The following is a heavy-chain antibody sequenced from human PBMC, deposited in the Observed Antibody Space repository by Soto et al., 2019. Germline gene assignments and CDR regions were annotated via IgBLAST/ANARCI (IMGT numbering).Heavy chain of an antibody. J-gene: IGHJ4*02. CDR2: IYYRGNT. V-gene: IGHV4-39*01. CDR3: ARLEGLATISYYFDY. CDR1: GDSINSDNYY. D-gene: IGHD3-9*01. Sequence: QLQLQESGPGLVKPSETLSLTCSVSGDSINSDNYYWGWIRQPPGKGLEWIGSIYYRGNTYYNPSLQTRVTISRDKSKSQFSLKLNSVTAADSAGYFCARLEGLATISYYFDYWGQGTLVTVSS.